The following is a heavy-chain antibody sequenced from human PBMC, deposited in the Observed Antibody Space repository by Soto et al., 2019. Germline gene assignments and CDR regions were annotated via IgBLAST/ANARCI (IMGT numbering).Heavy chain of an antibody. Sequence: ASVKVSCKASGGTFRNYAINWVRQAPGQGLEWMGIINPSGGSTSYAQKFQGRVTITTDTSTSTAYMELSSLRSEDTAVYYCARVPYYDFWSGFSAVDYYYYGMDVWGQGTTVTVSS. D-gene: IGHD3-3*01. CDR1: GGTFRNYA. J-gene: IGHJ6*02. CDR3: ARVPYYDFWSGFSAVDYYYYGMDV. V-gene: IGHV1-46*01. CDR2: INPSGGST.